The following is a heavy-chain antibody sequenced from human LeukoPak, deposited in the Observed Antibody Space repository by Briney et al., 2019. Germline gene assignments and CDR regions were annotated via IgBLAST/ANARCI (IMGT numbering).Heavy chain of an antibody. Sequence: ASVKVSCKASGYTFTGYYMHWVRQASGQGLEWMGWINPNSGGTNYAQKFQGRVTMTRDTSISTAYMELSRLRSDDTAVYYCARDHGDYPLGWFDPWGQGTLVTVSS. D-gene: IGHD4-17*01. CDR3: ARDHGDYPLGWFDP. CDR1: GYTFTGYY. CDR2: INPNSGGT. J-gene: IGHJ5*02. V-gene: IGHV1-2*02.